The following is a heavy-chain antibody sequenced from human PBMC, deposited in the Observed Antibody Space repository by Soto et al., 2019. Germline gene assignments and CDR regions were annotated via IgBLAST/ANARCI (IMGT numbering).Heavy chain of an antibody. V-gene: IGHV5-51*01. CDR3: ARRDCSGGSCDYYYGMDV. J-gene: IGHJ6*02. Sequence: LGESLKISCKGSGYSFTSYWIGWVRQMPGKGLEWMGIIYPGDSDTRYSPSFQGQVTISADKSISTAYLQWSSLKASDTAMYYCARRDCSGGSCDYYYGMDVWGQGTTVTVSS. D-gene: IGHD2-15*01. CDR2: IYPGDSDT. CDR1: GYSFTSYW.